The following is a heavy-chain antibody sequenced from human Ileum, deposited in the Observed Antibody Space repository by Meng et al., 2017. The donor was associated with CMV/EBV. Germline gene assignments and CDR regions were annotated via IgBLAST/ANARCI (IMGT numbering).Heavy chain of an antibody. Sequence: SETLSLTCTVSGGSISSSSYYWGWIRQPPGKGLEWIGSIYYSGSTYYNPSLKSRVTLSVDTSKNQFSLKLSSVTAADTALYYCARLRYYYGMDVWGQGTTVTVSS. D-gene: IGHD4-17*01. CDR2: IYYSGST. V-gene: IGHV4-39*01. CDR3: ARLRYYYGMDV. CDR1: GGSISSSSYY. J-gene: IGHJ6*02.